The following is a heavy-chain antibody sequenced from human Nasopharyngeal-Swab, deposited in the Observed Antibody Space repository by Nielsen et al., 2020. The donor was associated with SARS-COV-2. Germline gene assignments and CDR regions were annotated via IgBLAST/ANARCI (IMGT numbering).Heavy chain of an antibody. J-gene: IGHJ6*02. V-gene: IGHV3-13*01. Sequence: GEALKISWAASGFTFSSYDMHWVTQAPGKGVEWVSAIGTAGDTYYPGSVKGRFTISRENAKNSLYLQMNSLRAGDTAVYYCARAHYGGTYYYYYGMDVWGQGTTVTVSS. CDR3: ARAHYGGTYYYYYGMDV. CDR1: GFTFSSYD. D-gene: IGHD4-23*01. CDR2: IGTAGDT.